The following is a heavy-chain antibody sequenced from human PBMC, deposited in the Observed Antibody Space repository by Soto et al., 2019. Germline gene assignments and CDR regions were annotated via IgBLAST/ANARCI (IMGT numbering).Heavy chain of an antibody. CDR2: INHSGST. Sequence: QVQLQQWGAGVLKPSETLSLTCAVYGGSFSGYYCSWIRQPPGKGLEWIGEINHSGSTNYNPSLESRVTISVDTSKNQFSLKLTSVTAADTSVYYCATSTARRPPLYSSGWYYFDNWGQGTLVTVSS. CDR1: GGSFSGYY. D-gene: IGHD6-19*01. V-gene: IGHV4-34*02. J-gene: IGHJ4*02. CDR3: ATSTARRPPLYSSGWYYFDN.